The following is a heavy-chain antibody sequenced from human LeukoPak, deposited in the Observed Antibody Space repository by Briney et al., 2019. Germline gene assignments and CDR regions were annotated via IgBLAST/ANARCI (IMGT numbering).Heavy chain of an antibody. CDR2: IYGGGST. Sequence: GGSLRLSCEASGFTVSRNYMSWVRQAPGKGLEWVSVIYGGGSTYYADSVKGRFTISRDTSKNTLYLQMSSLRAEDTAVYYCASWPGGWYGEDSWGQGTLVTVSS. CDR3: ASWPGGWYGEDS. D-gene: IGHD6-19*01. CDR1: GFTVSRNY. V-gene: IGHV3-53*01. J-gene: IGHJ4*02.